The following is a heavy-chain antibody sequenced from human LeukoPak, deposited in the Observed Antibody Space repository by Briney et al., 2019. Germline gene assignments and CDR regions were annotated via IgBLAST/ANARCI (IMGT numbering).Heavy chain of an antibody. J-gene: IGHJ1*01. D-gene: IGHD6-19*01. CDR3: AKDQSTGWQSKYFQH. CDR2: ISASAGTT. V-gene: IGHV3-23*01. CDR1: GFIFSSYA. Sequence: GGSLRLSCAASGFIFSSYAMSWVRQAPGKGLEWVSAISASAGTTYYADSVKGRFTISRDNAKNTLHLQMHSLRAEDTALYYCAKDQSTGWQSKYFQHWGQGTLVTVSS.